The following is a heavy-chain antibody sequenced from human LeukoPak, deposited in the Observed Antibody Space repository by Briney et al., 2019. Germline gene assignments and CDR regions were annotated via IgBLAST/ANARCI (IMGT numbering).Heavy chain of an antibody. D-gene: IGHD3-10*01. CDR1: GYSISTGYY. CDR2: IYHSGST. Sequence: PSETLSLTCTVSGYSISTGYYWGWIRRPPGKGLEWIGSIYHSGSTYYNPSLKSRVTISLDTSRNQFSLKLNSVTAADTAVYYCAKSNGYGLVDIWGQGTMVTVSS. J-gene: IGHJ3*02. CDR3: AKSNGYGLVDI. V-gene: IGHV4-38-2*02.